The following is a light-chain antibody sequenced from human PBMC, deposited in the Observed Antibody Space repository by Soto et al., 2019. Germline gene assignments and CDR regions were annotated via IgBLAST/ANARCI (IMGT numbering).Light chain of an antibody. CDR3: QQFVNSRWT. CDR1: QSVASSY. V-gene: IGKV3-20*01. Sequence: EFVLTQSPGTLSLSPGERATLSCRASQSVASSYLGWYQQKLGQAPRLLIYGTSTRATGVPDRFSGSGSGTDFTLTISRLEPEDFAVYYCQQFVNSRWTFGRGTKVDNK. J-gene: IGKJ1*01. CDR2: GTS.